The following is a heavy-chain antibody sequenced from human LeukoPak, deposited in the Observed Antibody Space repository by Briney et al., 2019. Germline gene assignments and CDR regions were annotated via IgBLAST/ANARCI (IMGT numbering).Heavy chain of an antibody. Sequence: ASVKVSCKASGYTFTSYGISWVRQAPGQGLEWMGWISAYNGNTNYAQKLQGRVTMTTDTSTSTAYMELRSLRSDDTAVYYRAREGLYKYYYASSGPPGFDYWGQGTLVTVSS. J-gene: IGHJ4*02. CDR1: GYTFTSYG. CDR2: ISAYNGNT. V-gene: IGHV1-18*01. D-gene: IGHD3-22*01. CDR3: AREGLYKYYYASSGPPGFDY.